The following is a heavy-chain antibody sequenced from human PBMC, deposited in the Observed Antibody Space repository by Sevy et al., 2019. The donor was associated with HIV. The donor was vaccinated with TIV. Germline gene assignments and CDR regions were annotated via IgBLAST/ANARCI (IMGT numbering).Heavy chain of an antibody. CDR2: IKQDGSEK. CDR3: AGGRDIQLWFYYYYYYGMDF. CDR1: GFTFSSYW. J-gene: IGHJ6*02. D-gene: IGHD5-18*01. V-gene: IGHV3-7*01. Sequence: GGSLRLSCAASGFTFSSYWMSWVRQAPGKGLEWVANIKQDGSEKYYVDSVKGRFTISRDNAKNSLYLQMNSLRAEDTAVYYCAGGRDIQLWFYYYYYYGMDFWGQGTTVTVSS.